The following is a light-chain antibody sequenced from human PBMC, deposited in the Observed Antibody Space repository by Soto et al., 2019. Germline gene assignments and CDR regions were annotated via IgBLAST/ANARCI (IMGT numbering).Light chain of an antibody. J-gene: IGLJ1*01. CDR1: SSNIGDNP. CDR3: AARDDSLNAL. Sequence: QSVLTQPPSASGTPGQRITISCSGSSSNIGDNPVNWYQQLPGAAPKLLIYINDQRPSGVLDRFSGSKSGTSASLAISGLQPQDEADYYCAARDDSLNALFGTGTKLTVL. CDR2: IND. V-gene: IGLV1-44*01.